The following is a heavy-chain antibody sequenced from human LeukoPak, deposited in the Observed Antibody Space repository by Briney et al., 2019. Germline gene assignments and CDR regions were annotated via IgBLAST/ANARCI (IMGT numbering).Heavy chain of an antibody. D-gene: IGHD6-13*01. CDR2: IKPDGSAQ. CDR3: ARANNSSWHN. J-gene: IGHJ4*02. CDR1: GSTFSSNW. Sequence: GGSLRLSCATSGSTFSSNWMSWVRHVPGRGLDWVANIKPDGSAQYYAASVKGRFTVSRDNAKNSVYLQMNSLRVEDTAVYCCARANNSSWHNWGQGTLVTVSA. V-gene: IGHV3-7*01.